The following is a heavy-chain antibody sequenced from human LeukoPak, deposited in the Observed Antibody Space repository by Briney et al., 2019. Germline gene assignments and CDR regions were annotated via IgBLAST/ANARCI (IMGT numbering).Heavy chain of an antibody. J-gene: IGHJ4*02. CDR1: GGSISSSSYY. CDR2: IYYSGST. CDR3: ARVHYYDSSGADY. V-gene: IGHV4-39*07. D-gene: IGHD3-22*01. Sequence: SETLSLTCTVSGGSISSSSYYWGWIRQPPGKGLEWIGSIYYSGSTYYNPSLKSRVTISVDTSKNQFSLKLSSVTAADTAVYYCARVHYYDSSGADYWGQGTLVTVSS.